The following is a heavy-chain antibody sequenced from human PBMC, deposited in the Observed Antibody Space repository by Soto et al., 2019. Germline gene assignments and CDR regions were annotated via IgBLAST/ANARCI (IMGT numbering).Heavy chain of an antibody. J-gene: IGHJ4*02. CDR1: GFTLSNTW. CDR3: STYPYGYIPL. CDR2: IKSKTGGGTT. V-gene: IGHV3-15*01. Sequence: PGGSLRLSCAASGFTLSNTWMTWVRQAPGKGLEWVGRIKSKTGGGTTDYAAPVKGRFTISRDDSKNALYLQMNSLNTEDTAVYYCSTYPYGYIPLWGQGALVTVSS. D-gene: IGHD5-18*01.